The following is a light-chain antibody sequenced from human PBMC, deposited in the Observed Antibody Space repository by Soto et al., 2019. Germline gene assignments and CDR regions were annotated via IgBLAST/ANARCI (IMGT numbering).Light chain of an antibody. CDR1: ESISSN. CDR3: QQYMNWPPLT. CDR2: GAS. J-gene: IGKJ3*01. V-gene: IGKV3-15*01. Sequence: EIVMTQSPATLSVSPGERVTLSCSASESISSNLAWYQQKPGQAPRLLIYGASSRDTGVPARFSGGWSGTEFTLTISSLQSDDSAVYFCQQYMNWPPLTFGPGTKVDV.